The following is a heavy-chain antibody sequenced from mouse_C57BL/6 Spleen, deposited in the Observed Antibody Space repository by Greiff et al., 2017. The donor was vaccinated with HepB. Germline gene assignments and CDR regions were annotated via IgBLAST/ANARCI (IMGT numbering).Heavy chain of an antibody. Sequence: VHLVESGPELVKPGASVKISCKASGYAFSSSWMNWVKQRPGKGLEWIGRIYPGDGDTNYNGKFKGKATLTADNSSSTAYMQLSSLTSEDSAVYFCARDYGSSLYYFDYWGQGTTLTVSS. CDR1: GYAFSSSW. V-gene: IGHV1-82*01. CDR3: ARDYGSSLYYFDY. D-gene: IGHD1-1*01. J-gene: IGHJ2*01. CDR2: IYPGDGDT.